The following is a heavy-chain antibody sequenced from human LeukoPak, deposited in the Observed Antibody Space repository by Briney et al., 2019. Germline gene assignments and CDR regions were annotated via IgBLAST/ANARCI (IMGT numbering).Heavy chain of an antibody. D-gene: IGHD3-22*01. J-gene: IGHJ4*02. CDR2: IIPIFGTA. V-gene: IGHV1-69*06. CDR1: GYTFTTYS. CDR3: ARRGETNYYDSSGYYSR. Sequence: SVKVSCKASGYTFTTYSMHWVRQAPGQGLEWMGGIIPIFGTANYAQKFQGRVTITADKSTSTAYMELSSLRSEDTAVYYCARRGETNYYDSSGYYSRWGQGTLVTVSS.